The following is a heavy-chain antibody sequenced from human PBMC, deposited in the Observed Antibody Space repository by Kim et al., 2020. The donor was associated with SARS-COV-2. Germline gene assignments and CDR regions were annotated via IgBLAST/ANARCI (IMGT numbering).Heavy chain of an antibody. CDR3: ARAEDYYDSNGSPYYFAY. D-gene: IGHD3-22*01. J-gene: IGHJ4*02. CDR1: GGTFSSYA. Sequence: SVKVSCKASGGTFSSYAISWVRQAPGQGLEWMGGIIPIFGTANYAQKFQGRVTITADESTSTAYMELSSLRSEDTAVYYCARAEDYYDSNGSPYYFAYWGQGTPVTVSS. V-gene: IGHV1-69*13. CDR2: IIPIFGTA.